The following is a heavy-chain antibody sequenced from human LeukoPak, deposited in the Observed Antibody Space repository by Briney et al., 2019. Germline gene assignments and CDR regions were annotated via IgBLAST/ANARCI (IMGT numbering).Heavy chain of an antibody. CDR1: GFTFSSYW. CDR2: IKQDGSEK. Sequence: EGSLRLSCAASGFTFSSYWMSWVRQAPGKGLEWVANIKQDGSEKYYVDSVKGRFTISRDNAKNSLYLQMNSLRAEDTAVYYCARDYNWNYGGAVDYWGQGTLVTVSS. V-gene: IGHV3-7*01. CDR3: ARDYNWNYGGAVDY. J-gene: IGHJ4*02. D-gene: IGHD1-7*01.